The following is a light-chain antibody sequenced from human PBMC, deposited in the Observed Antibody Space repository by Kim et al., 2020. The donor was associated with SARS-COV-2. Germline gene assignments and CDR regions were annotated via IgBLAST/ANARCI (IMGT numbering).Light chain of an antibody. CDR3: CSYAGRYTWV. CDR2: YVN. J-gene: IGLJ3*02. Sequence: QFALTQPRSVSGSLGQSITIFCTGTSDDVGHYNYVSWNQQSPGKAPRLLIYYVNERPSGVPARFSGSKSGNTASLTISGLQAEDEADYYCCSYAGRYTWVFGGGTQLTVL. V-gene: IGLV2-11*01. CDR1: SDDVGHYNY.